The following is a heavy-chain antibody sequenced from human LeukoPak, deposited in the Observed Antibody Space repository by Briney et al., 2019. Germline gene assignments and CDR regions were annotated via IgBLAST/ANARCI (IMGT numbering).Heavy chain of an antibody. D-gene: IGHD2-2*01. CDR3: ARDSGRVVPAAMRFDP. CDR2: IIPIFGTA. V-gene: IGHV1-69*05. Sequence: ASVTVSCKASGGTFSSYAISWVRQAPGQGLEWMGRIIPIFGTANYAQKFQGRVTITTDESTSTAYMELSSLRSEDTAVYYCARDSGRVVPAAMRFDPWGQGTLVTVSS. CDR1: GGTFSSYA. J-gene: IGHJ5*02.